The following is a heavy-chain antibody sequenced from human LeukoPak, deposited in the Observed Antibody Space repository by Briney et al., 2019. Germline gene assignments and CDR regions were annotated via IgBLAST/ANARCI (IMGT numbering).Heavy chain of an antibody. CDR3: ARGAGTHTYYDFWSGYYYNWFDP. CDR1: GGSISSHY. Sequence: PSETLSLTCTVSGGSISSHYWSWIWQPPGKGLEWIGYIYYSGSTNYNPSLKSRVTISVDTSKNQFSLKLSSVTAADTAVYYCARGAGTHTYYDFWSGYYYNWFDPLGQGTLVTVSS. V-gene: IGHV4-59*11. J-gene: IGHJ5*02. CDR2: IYYSGST. D-gene: IGHD3-3*01.